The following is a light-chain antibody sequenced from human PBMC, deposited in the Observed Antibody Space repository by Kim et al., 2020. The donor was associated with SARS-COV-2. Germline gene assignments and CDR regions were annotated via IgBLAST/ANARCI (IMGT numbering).Light chain of an antibody. CDR3: HSRDSNGNHL. Sequence: SELTQDPAVSVALGQTVIVTCQGDSLRHYFANWYQQKAGQAPVLVFYGQNKRPSGIPDRFSGSRSDITASLTITGAQAEDEADYYCHSRDSNGNHLFGTGTKVTVL. CDR2: GQN. CDR1: SLRHYF. V-gene: IGLV3-19*01. J-gene: IGLJ1*01.